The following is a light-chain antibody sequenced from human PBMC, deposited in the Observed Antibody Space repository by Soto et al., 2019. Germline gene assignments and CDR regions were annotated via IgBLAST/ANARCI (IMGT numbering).Light chain of an antibody. CDR1: SSNIGAGYD. CDR2: GNT. J-gene: IGLJ3*02. V-gene: IGLV1-40*01. CDR3: QSYDSSLSKV. Sequence: QPVLTQPPSVSGAPGQRVTISCTGSSSNIGAGYDVHWYQQVPGTAPKLLIYGNTNRPSGVPDRFSGSKSGTSASLAITGLQAEDEADYYCQSYDSSLSKVFGGGTKLTVL.